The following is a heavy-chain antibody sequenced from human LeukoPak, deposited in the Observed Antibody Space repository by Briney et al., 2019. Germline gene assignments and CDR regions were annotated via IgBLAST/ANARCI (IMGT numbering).Heavy chain of an antibody. D-gene: IGHD3-16*01. J-gene: IGHJ4*02. CDR3: ARDSDVPFDY. CDR1: GLTFSSYW. V-gene: IGHV3-7*01. CDR2: IKQDGSEK. Sequence: GSLRLSCAASGLTFSSYWMNWVRQAPGKGLEWVANIKQDGSEKYYVDSVKGRFTISRDNAKNSLYLQMNSLRVEDTAVYYCARDSDVPFDYWGQGTLVTVSS.